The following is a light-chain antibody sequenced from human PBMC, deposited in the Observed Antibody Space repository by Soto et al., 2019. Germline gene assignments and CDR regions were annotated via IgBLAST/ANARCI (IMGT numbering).Light chain of an antibody. Sequence: QSALTQPRSVSGSPGQSVTISCTGTSSDVGGYNYVYWYQQHPGKAPKLMIYDVSKRPSGVPDRFSGSKSGNTASLTISGHQAEDEADYYCCSNAGSYTNVFGTGTKLTVL. CDR3: CSNAGSYTNV. CDR2: DVS. V-gene: IGLV2-11*01. J-gene: IGLJ1*01. CDR1: SSDVGGYNY.